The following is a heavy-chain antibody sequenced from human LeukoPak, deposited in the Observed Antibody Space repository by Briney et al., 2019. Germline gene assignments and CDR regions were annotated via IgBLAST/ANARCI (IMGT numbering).Heavy chain of an antibody. J-gene: IGHJ5*02. CDR3: AIVRSYYNNDPFDR. D-gene: IGHD1-26*01. V-gene: IGHV1-46*04. Sequence: ASVKVSCKASGYSFTTYYLHWVRQAPGQGLEWMGIINPSGGGTTYAQKLQGRVTMTRDMSTSTVYMEMSSLRSEDTAVYYCAIVRSYYNNDPFDRWGQGTLVTVSS. CDR2: INPSGGGT. CDR1: GYSFTTYY.